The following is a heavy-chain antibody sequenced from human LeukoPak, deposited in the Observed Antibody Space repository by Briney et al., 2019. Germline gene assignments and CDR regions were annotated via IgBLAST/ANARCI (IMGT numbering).Heavy chain of an antibody. Sequence: GGSLRLSCAASGFSFSSHSMHWVRQAPGKGLEWVSSISSSSSYIYYADSVKGRFTISRDNAKNSLYLQMNSLRADDTAVYYCAREVMVVAATAFWYFDLWGRGTLVTVSS. CDR2: ISSSSSYI. CDR3: AREVMVVAATAFWYFDL. D-gene: IGHD2-15*01. CDR1: GFSFSSHS. J-gene: IGHJ2*01. V-gene: IGHV3-21*01.